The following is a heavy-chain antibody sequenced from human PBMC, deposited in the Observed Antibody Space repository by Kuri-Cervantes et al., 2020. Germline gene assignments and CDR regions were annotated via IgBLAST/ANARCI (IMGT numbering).Heavy chain of an antibody. CDR2: VKSKTDGGIT. CDR3: TTGMI. J-gene: IGHJ4*02. D-gene: IGHD3-16*01. CDR1: GFTFSNAW. V-gene: IGHV3-15*01. Sequence: GESLKISCAASGFTFSNAWMSWVRQAPGKGLEWVGRVKSKTDGGITDYAAPVKGRFTISRDDSKNTLFLHMNSLKTEDSAVYYCTTGMIWGQGTLVTVSS.